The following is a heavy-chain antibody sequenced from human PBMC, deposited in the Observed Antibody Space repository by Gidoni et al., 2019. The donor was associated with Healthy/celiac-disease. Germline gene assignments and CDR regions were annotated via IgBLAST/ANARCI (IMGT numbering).Heavy chain of an antibody. D-gene: IGHD5-18*01. CDR2: ISSNGGST. Sequence: EVQLVESGGGLVQPGGSLRLSCAASGFTFSSYAMHWVRQAPGKGLEYVSAISSNGGSTYYANSVKGRFTISRDNSKNTLYLQMGSLRAEDMAVYYCARQNVDTAMVTDDYYMDVWGKGTTVTVSS. CDR1: GFTFSSYA. V-gene: IGHV3-64*01. CDR3: ARQNVDTAMVTDDYYMDV. J-gene: IGHJ6*03.